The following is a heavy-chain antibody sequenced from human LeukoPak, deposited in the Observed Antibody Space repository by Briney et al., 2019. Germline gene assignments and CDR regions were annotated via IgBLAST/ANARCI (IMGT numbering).Heavy chain of an antibody. D-gene: IGHD3-10*01. V-gene: IGHV4-39*01. CDR2: IRYSGNT. CDR1: GGSTSSSDYY. CDR3: ARKPIFASGRHGYYFDS. J-gene: IGHJ4*02. Sequence: SETLSLTCTVSGGSTSSSDYYWGWIRQPPDEGLEWIASIRYSGNTYHNPSLKSRVTISVDTSKNQFSLKVNSVTAADTAVYYCARKPIFASGRHGYYFDSGAQGTRVTVSS.